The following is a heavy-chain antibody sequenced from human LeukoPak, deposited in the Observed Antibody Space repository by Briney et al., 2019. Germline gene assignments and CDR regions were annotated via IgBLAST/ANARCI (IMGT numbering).Heavy chain of an antibody. Sequence: GGSLRLSCAASGFTFSNYAMSWVRQAPGKGLEWVSVISGGGDGIYYADSVKGRFTISRDNSKNTLYLQMNSLRAEDTAAYYCARWETMERGDYWGQGTLVTVSS. CDR2: ISGGGDGI. CDR3: ARWETMERGDY. CDR1: GFTFSNYA. V-gene: IGHV3-23*01. J-gene: IGHJ4*02. D-gene: IGHD3-10*01.